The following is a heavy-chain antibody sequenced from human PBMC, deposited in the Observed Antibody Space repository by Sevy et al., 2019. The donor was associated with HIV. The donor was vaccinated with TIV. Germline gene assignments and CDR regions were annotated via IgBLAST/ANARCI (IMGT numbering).Heavy chain of an antibody. J-gene: IGHJ4*02. CDR2: ISSSGSTR. CDR3: AREHTAMVSRRILGY. Sequence: GGSLRLSCAASGFTFSDYYMSWIRQAPGKGLEWVSYISSSGSTRYYADSVKGRFTISRDNAKNSLYLQMNSLRAEDTAVYYCAREHTAMVSRRILGYWGQGTLVTVSS. D-gene: IGHD5-18*01. V-gene: IGHV3-11*01. CDR1: GFTFSDYY.